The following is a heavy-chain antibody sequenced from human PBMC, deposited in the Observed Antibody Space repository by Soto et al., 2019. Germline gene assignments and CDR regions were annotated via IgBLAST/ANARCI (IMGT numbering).Heavy chain of an antibody. CDR2: ISAYNGNT. D-gene: IGHD3-10*01. CDR1: GYTFTSYG. V-gene: IGHV1-18*01. CDR3: ARDITALSPTVSFGELFYYGMDI. Sequence: QVQLVPSGAEVKKPVASVKVSCKASGYTFTSYGISWVRQAPGQGLEWMGWISAYNGNTNYAQKLQGRVTMTTNTSTSTAYMELRSLTSDDTAVYYCARDITALSPTVSFGELFYYGMDIWSQATTVTVSS. J-gene: IGHJ6*02.